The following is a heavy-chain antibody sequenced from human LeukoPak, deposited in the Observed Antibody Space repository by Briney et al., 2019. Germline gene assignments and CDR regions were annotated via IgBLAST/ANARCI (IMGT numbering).Heavy chain of an antibody. CDR1: GGTFSSYA. J-gene: IGHJ4*02. CDR3: ARDQSTKGVVVSGY. Sequence: GSSVKVSCKASGGTFSSYAISWVRQAPGQGLEWMGRIIPILGIANYAQKFQGRVTITADKSTSTAYMELSSLRSEDTAVYYCARDQSTKGVVVSGYWGQGTLVTVSS. V-gene: IGHV1-69*04. D-gene: IGHD3-22*01. CDR2: IIPILGIA.